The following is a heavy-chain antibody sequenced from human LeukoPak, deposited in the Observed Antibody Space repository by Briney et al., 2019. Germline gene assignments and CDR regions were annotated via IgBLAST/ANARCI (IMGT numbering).Heavy chain of an antibody. CDR2: IVSNPAGGTA. D-gene: IGHD3-3*01. CDR1: GFIFRNAH. CDR3: TTLAYDVHY. Sequence: PGGSLRLSCGASGFIFRNAHMTWVRQAPGKGLEWVGRIVSNPAGGTADYGAAVKGRFTISRDDSRNMLYLQLTNVRADDTAVYYCTTLAYDVHYWGRGTLVTVSS. V-gene: IGHV3-15*04. J-gene: IGHJ4*02.